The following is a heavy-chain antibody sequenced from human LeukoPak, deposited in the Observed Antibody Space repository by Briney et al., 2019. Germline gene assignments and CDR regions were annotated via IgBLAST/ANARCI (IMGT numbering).Heavy chain of an antibody. D-gene: IGHD1-26*01. CDR1: GGSISSGGYY. Sequence: SETLSLTCTVSGGSISSGGYYWSWIRQPPGKGLEWIGYIFYSGSTNYNPSLKSRVTISVDTSKKQFSLKLSSVTAADTAVYYCARANSGSYDYWGQGTLVTVSS. V-gene: IGHV4-61*08. CDR2: IFYSGST. J-gene: IGHJ4*02. CDR3: ARANSGSYDY.